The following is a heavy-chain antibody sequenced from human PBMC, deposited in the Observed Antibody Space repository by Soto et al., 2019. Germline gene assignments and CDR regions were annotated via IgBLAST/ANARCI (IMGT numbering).Heavy chain of an antibody. V-gene: IGHV3-30-3*01. D-gene: IGHD6-13*01. CDR3: AREVSSWLGY. CDR2: ISYDGSNK. Sequence: PGGSLRLSCAASGFTFSSYAMHWVRQAPGKGLEWVAVISYDGSNKYYADSVKGRFTISRDNSKNTLYLQMNSLRAEDTAVYYCAREVSSWLGYWGQGTLVTVSS. J-gene: IGHJ4*02. CDR1: GFTFSSYA.